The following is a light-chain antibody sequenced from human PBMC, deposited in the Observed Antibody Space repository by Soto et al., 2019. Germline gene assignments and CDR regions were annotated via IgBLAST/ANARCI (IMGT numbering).Light chain of an antibody. CDR3: QQYENLPT. CDR1: QNINNY. CDR2: DAS. J-gene: IGKJ5*01. V-gene: IGKV1-33*01. Sequence: DIQMTQSPSSLSASVGDRVTITCQASQNINNYLNWYQQKPVRAPKLLIYDASNLEAGVPSRFRGNGYGTDFTFAISRLQPEAIATYYCQQYENLPTLGQGTRLEIK.